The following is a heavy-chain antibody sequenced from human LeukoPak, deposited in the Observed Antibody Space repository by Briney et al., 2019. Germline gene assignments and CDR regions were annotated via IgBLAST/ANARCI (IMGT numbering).Heavy chain of an antibody. CDR2: ISYDGSNK. CDR3: ARDRHIVVVTAIRLDY. Sequence: GGSLRLSCAASGFTFSSYAVHWVRQAPGKGLEWVAVISYDGSNKYYADSVKGRFTISRDNSKNTLYLQMNSLRAEDTAVYYCARDRHIVVVTAIRLDYWGQGTLVTVSS. V-gene: IGHV3-30*04. CDR1: GFTFSSYA. J-gene: IGHJ4*02. D-gene: IGHD2-21*02.